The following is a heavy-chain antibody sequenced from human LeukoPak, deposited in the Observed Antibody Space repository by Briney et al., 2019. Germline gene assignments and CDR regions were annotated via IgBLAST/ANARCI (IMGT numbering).Heavy chain of an antibody. J-gene: IGHJ4*02. CDR2: ISWNSGSI. V-gene: IGHV3-9*01. D-gene: IGHD3-10*01. Sequence: GGSLRLSCAASGFTFDDYAMHWVRQAPGKGLEWVSGISWNSGSIGYADSVKGRFTISRDNAKNSLYLQMNSLRAEDTAVYYCARLVPLEWGYWGQGTLVTVSS. CDR1: GFTFDDYA. CDR3: ARLVPLEWGY.